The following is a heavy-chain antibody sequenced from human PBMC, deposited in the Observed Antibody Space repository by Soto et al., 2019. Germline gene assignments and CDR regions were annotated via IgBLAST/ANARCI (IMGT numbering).Heavy chain of an antibody. J-gene: IGHJ4*02. Sequence: ASVKVSCKVSGYTHTELSMHWVRQAPGKGLEWMGGFDPEDGETIYAQKFQGRVTMTEDKSTDTDYMELSSLRSEDTAVYYCATDLIKVVPAAIRTFDYWGQGTLVTVSS. D-gene: IGHD2-2*02. CDR2: FDPEDGET. V-gene: IGHV1-24*01. CDR1: GYTHTELS. CDR3: ATDLIKVVPAAIRTFDY.